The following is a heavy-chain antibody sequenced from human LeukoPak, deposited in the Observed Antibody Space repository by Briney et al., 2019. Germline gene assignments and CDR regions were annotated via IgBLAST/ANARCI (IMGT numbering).Heavy chain of an antibody. CDR2: MNPNSGNT. J-gene: IGHJ6*03. CDR3: ARGGFWSGFQTHYYYYYYMDV. V-gene: IGHV1-8*03. D-gene: IGHD3-3*01. CDR1: GYTFTSYD. Sequence: ASVKVSCKASGYTFTSYDINWVRQATGQGLEWMGWMNPNSGNTGYAQKFQGRVTITRNTSISTAYMELSSLRSEDTAVYYCARGGFWSGFQTHYYYYYYMDVWGKGTTVTVSS.